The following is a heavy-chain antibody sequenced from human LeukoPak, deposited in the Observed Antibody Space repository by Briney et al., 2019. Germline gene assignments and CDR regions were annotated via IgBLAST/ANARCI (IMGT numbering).Heavy chain of an antibody. Sequence: SETLSLTCTVSGASISSHFWTWIRQPPGKGLEWIGYIYYIGSTNYNPSLKSRVTISVDTSKNQFSLKLNSVSAADTAVYYCARLTVPLRFDPWGQGTLVTVSS. D-gene: IGHD2-2*01. CDR1: GASISSHF. CDR3: ARLTVPLRFDP. CDR2: IYYIGST. J-gene: IGHJ5*02. V-gene: IGHV4-59*11.